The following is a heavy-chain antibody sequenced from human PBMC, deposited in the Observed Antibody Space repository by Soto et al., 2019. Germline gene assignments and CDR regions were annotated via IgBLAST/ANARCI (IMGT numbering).Heavy chain of an antibody. CDR1: GFSPTPAVG. CDR2: IYRPDDK. CDR3: TYYGTSDFFAH. Sequence: QITLKESGPTLVRPTQTLTLTCTFSGFSPTPAVGVAWIRQPPGKAPEWLALIYRPDDKRYSPSLRTRPTITEDTSKNQVGLTMTNMDPVDTGTYYCTYYGTSDFFAHWGQGSLFAVSS. D-gene: IGHD3-10*01. J-gene: IGHJ4*02. V-gene: IGHV2-5*01.